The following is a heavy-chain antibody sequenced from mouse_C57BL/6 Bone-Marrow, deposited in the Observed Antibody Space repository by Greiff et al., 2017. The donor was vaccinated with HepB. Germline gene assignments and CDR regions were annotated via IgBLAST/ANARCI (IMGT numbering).Heavy chain of an antibody. V-gene: IGHV1-69*01. CDR3: AREEGLPPGRFDY. CDR2: IDPSDSYT. CDR1: GYTFTSYW. D-gene: IGHD4-1*01. J-gene: IGHJ2*01. Sequence: VQLQQPGAELVMPGASVKLSCKASGYTFTSYWMHWVKQRPGQGLEWIGEIDPSDSYTNYNQKFKGKSTLIVDKSSSTAYMQLSSLTSEDSAVYYCAREEGLPPGRFDYWGQGTTLTVSS.